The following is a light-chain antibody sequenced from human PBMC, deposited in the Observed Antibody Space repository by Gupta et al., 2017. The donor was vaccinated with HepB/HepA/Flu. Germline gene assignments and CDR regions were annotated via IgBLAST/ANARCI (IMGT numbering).Light chain of an antibody. J-gene: IGKJ4*01. V-gene: IGKV1-5*03. CDR1: QAISDW. Sequence: DIQMSQSPSTLSASVGDRVTITCRASQAISDWLAWYQQKPGKDPKLLIYKASTLQGGVPWRFSGSGSGTEFTLTISSLQPDDFATYYCQQYESFPLTFGGGTKVELK. CDR3: QQYESFPLT. CDR2: KAS.